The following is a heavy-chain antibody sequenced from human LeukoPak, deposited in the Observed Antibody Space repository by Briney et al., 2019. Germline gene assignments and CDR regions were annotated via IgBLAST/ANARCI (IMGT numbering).Heavy chain of an antibody. CDR1: GFNFGNYG. V-gene: IGHV3-49*03. CDR2: IRGNTHGGTT. Sequence: GGSLRLSCTPSGFNFGNYGMSWFRQAPGKGLEWVGFIRGNTHGGTTEYAASVKDRFTVSRDDSKSIAYLEMNSLKTEDTAVYYCAVSGGPTEIYHFDYWGQGILVTVSS. D-gene: IGHD3-16*01. CDR3: AVSGGPTEIYHFDY. J-gene: IGHJ4*02.